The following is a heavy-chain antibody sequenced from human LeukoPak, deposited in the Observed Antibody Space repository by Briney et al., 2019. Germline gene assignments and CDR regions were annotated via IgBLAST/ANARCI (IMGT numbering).Heavy chain of an antibody. CDR3: ASHYETSGYFGFDI. D-gene: IGHD3-22*01. CDR1: GYVFTNYW. J-gene: IGHJ3*02. Sequence: GESLKISCKGSGYVFTNYWIAWVRQVPEKGLEWMGIILPGSSNTKYGPSLQGQGAISADKSISTAYLHWNNLRASDTAMYYCASHYETSGYFGFDIWGQGTMVTV. V-gene: IGHV5-51*03. CDR2: ILPGSSNT.